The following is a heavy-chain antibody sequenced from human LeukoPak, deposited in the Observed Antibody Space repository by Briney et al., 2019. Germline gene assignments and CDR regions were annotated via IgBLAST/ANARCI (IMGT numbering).Heavy chain of an antibody. CDR2: IYYSGST. J-gene: IGHJ4*02. CDR1: GGSISTYY. D-gene: IGHD2-2*01. V-gene: IGHV4-59*08. Sequence: PSETLTLTCTVSGGSISTYYWAWIRQPPGNGLECIGSIYYSGSTNYNPSLKSRVTISLDTSKNQFSLKLTSVTAADTAVYYCARVNYLDCSSTSCLIFDYWGQGTLVTVSS. CDR3: ARVNYLDCSSTSCLIFDY.